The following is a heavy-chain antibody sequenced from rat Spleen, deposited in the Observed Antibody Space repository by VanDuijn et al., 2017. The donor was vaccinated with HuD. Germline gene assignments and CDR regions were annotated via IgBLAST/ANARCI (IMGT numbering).Heavy chain of an antibody. CDR3: GRDNNYKAY. CDR2: IDSAGST. D-gene: IGHD1-10*01. Sequence: EVQLQESGPGLVKPSQSLSLTCSVTFYSITSSYRWSWVRKFPGNKLEWMGYIDSAGSTNYNPSLKSRISITRDTSNNQFFLQVNSVTTEDTATYCCGRDNNYKAYWGQGVMVTVSS. CDR1: FYSITSSYR. J-gene: IGHJ2*01. V-gene: IGHV3-3*01.